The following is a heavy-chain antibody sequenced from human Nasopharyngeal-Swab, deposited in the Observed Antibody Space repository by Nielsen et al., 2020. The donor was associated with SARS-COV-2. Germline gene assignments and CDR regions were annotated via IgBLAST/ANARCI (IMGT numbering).Heavy chain of an antibody. V-gene: IGHV4-59*08. D-gene: IGHD2-21*01. Sequence: GSLRLSCTVSGGSVSNYYWSWIRQPPGKGLEWIAYIYNSASTSYNPSLKSRLTVSVDTSKNQLSLKLNSVTAADTAVYYCASGGGEGPYYYYYGMDVWGQGTTVTVSS. CDR2: IYNSAST. CDR1: GGSVSNYY. CDR3: ASGGGEGPYYYYYGMDV. J-gene: IGHJ6*02.